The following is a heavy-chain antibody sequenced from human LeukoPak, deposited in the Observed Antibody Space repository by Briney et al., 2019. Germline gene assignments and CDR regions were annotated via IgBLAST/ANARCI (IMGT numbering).Heavy chain of an antibody. CDR2: IRSKAYGGTT. Sequence: GGSLRLSCTASGFTLGDDAMSWVRQAPGKGLEWVGFIRSKAYGGTTEYAASVKGRSTISRDDSKSIAYLQMNSLKTEDTAVYYCTRDLEMYYYYYMDVWGKGTTVTVSS. CDR3: TRDLEMYYYYYMDV. J-gene: IGHJ6*03. D-gene: IGHD5-24*01. CDR1: GFTLGDDA. V-gene: IGHV3-49*04.